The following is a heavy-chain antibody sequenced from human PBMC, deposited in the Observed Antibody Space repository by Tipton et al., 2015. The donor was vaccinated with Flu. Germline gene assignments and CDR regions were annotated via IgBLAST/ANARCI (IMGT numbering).Heavy chain of an antibody. CDR2: VHQTGST. Sequence: LRLSCSVFGDSIGSRYYWAWIRQSPGKGLEWIGNVHQTGSTYYNPSLTSRVTIAVDRPRNQFSLRLTSVTAADTAVYYCARRDYSNYGSEPKNWFDAWGQGTLVTDSS. CDR3: ARRDYSNYGSEPKNWFDA. CDR1: GDSIGSRYY. J-gene: IGHJ5*02. D-gene: IGHD4-11*01. V-gene: IGHV4-38-2*01.